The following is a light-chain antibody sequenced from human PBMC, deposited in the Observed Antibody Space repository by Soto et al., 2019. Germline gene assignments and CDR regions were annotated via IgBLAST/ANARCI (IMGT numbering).Light chain of an antibody. CDR3: QQYGDSPLT. J-gene: IGKJ4*01. CDR2: GAS. Sequence: EVVVTQSPGTLSLSPGERATLSCRASQSVKSSYVAWYQQKVGQAPRLLIHGASTRATGIPDRFSGSGSGTDFNLTISRQPPEDFAVYYCQQYGDSPLTFGGGTKVEIK. CDR1: QSVKSSY. V-gene: IGKV3-20*01.